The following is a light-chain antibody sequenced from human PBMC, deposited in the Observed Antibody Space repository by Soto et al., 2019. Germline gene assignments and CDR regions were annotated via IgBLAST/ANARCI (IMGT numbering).Light chain of an antibody. J-gene: IGLJ2*01. CDR2: DVR. Sequence: QSVLTQPASVSGSPGQSITISCTGTSSDIGVYDYVSWYQQHPGKAPKLMIYDVRNRPSGVSNRFSGSKSGNTASLTISGLQAADEADYYCSSYTSTNPHVVFGGGTKLTVL. CDR3: SSYTSTNPHVV. V-gene: IGLV2-14*03. CDR1: SSDIGVYDY.